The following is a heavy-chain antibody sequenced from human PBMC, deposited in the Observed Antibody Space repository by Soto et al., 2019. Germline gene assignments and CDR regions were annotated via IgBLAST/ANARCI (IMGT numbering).Heavy chain of an antibody. Sequence: SVKVSCKASGGTFSSYPFSWVRQAHGQGLEWMGGIIPIFGTANYAQKFQGRVTITADESTSTAYMELSSLRSEDTAVYYCARAYCGGDCFLRYYYYGMDVWG. J-gene: IGHJ6*02. D-gene: IGHD2-21*02. CDR3: ARAYCGGDCFLRYYYYGMDV. CDR2: IIPIFGTA. CDR1: GGTFSSYP. V-gene: IGHV1-69*13.